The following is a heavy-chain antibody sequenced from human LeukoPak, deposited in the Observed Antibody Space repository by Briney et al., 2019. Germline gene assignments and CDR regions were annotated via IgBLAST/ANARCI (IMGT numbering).Heavy chain of an antibody. V-gene: IGHV3-64*01. D-gene: IGHD2-2*02. CDR2: ISSNGGST. CDR1: GFTFSSYA. Sequence: GGSLRLSCAASGFTFSSYAMHWVRQAPGKGLEYVSAISSNGGSTYYANSVKGRFTISRDSSKNTLYLQMNSLRAEDTAVYYCARERYLYWGQRTLVTVSS. J-gene: IGHJ4*02. CDR3: ARERYLY.